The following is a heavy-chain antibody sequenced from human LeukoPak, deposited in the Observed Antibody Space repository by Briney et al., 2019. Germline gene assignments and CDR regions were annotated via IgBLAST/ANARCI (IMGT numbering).Heavy chain of an antibody. V-gene: IGHV1-69*04. CDR2: IIPILGIA. CDR1: GGTFSSYA. D-gene: IGHD3-22*01. CDR3: ATYDSSGYSDY. J-gene: IGHJ4*02. Sequence: GASVKVSCKASGGTFSSYAISWVRQAPGQGLEWMGRIIPILGIADYAQKFQGRVTITADKSTGTAYMELSSLRSEDTAVYYCATYDSSGYSDYWGQGTLVTVSS.